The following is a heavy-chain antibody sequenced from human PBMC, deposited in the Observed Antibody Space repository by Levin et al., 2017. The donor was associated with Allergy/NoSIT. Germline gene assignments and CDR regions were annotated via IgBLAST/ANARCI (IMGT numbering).Heavy chain of an antibody. D-gene: IGHD3-10*01. CDR2: IFPNGMT. V-gene: IGHV4/OR15-8*02. Sequence: TTSETLSLTCVVSGDSITNYYWWTWVRRPPGKGLEWIGEIFPNGMTNYNPSLKSRLTITLDKSKSQFSLKLNSVTAADTAVYFCARKNIPSFRISMIRGVKMWFDPWGQGTQVIVSS. CDR1: GDSITNYYW. J-gene: IGHJ5*02. CDR3: ARKNIPSFRISMIRGVKMWFDP.